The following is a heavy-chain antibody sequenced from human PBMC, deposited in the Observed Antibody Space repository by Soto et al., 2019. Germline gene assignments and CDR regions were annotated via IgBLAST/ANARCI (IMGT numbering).Heavy chain of an antibody. D-gene: IGHD6-19*01. V-gene: IGHV1-2*04. CDR3: ARGNSGRLEAFDI. Sequence: ASVKVSCKASGYTFTCNYIHWVRQAPGQGLEWMGWINPNSGGTNYAQKFRGWVTMTRDTSITTAYMELTRLTSDDTAVYYCARGNSGRLEAFDIWGQGTMVTVSS. CDR2: INPNSGGT. J-gene: IGHJ3*02. CDR1: GYTFTCNY.